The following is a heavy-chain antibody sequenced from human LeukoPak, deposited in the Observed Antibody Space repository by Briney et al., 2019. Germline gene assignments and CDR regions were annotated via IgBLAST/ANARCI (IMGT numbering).Heavy chain of an antibody. CDR2: MSYDGSNK. V-gene: IGHV3-30-3*01. CDR1: RFTFSSFS. Sequence: PGGSLRLSCAASRFTFSSFSMHWVRQAPGKGLEWVAVMSYDGSNKNYADSVKGRFTISRDNSKNTLYLLMNSLRVEDTAVYYCARDRGSSWVYYYYMDVWGKGTPVTVPS. CDR3: ARDRGSSWVYYYYMDV. D-gene: IGHD6-13*01. J-gene: IGHJ6*03.